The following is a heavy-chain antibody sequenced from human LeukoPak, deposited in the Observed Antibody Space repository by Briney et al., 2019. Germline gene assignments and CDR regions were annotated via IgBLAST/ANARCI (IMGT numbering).Heavy chain of an antibody. CDR3: AKDGGSGPGAFDI. CDR2: ISWNSGSI. Sequence: GGSLRLSCAAPGFTFDDYAMHWVRQAPGKGLEWVSGISWNSGSIGYADSVKGRFTISRDNAKNSLYLQMNSLRAEDTALYYCAKDGGSGPGAFDIWGQGTMVTVSS. D-gene: IGHD3-10*01. J-gene: IGHJ3*02. V-gene: IGHV3-9*01. CDR1: GFTFDDYA.